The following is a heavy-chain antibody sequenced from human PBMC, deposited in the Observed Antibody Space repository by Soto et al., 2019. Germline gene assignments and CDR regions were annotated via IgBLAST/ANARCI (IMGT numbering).Heavy chain of an antibody. CDR3: AKDYGPKAPYPYSNTHTDF. CDR1: GFTFSSYG. V-gene: IGHV3-30*18. Sequence: DLEESGGGVVQPGRSLRLSCAASGFTFSSYGMHWIRQAPGKGLEWVAVISHDGAFKDYADSVKGRFTISRDNSENTLFLEMNSLGPSDTAVYYCAKDYGPKAPYPYSNTHTDFWGQGTRVTVSS. J-gene: IGHJ4*02. CDR2: ISHDGAFK. D-gene: IGHD6-13*01.